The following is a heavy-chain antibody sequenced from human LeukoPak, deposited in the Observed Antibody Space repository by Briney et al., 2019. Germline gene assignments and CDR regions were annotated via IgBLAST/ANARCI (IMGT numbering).Heavy chain of an antibody. CDR2: IYYGGST. J-gene: IGHJ4*02. V-gene: IGHV4-59*01. Sequence: PSETLSLTCSVSGDSINSNYWSWMRQPPGKGLEWIGYIYYGGSTNYYPSLKSRVSMSVDTSKNQFSLNLSSVTAADTAVYHCARLLAGCPGGRCRAHFDYWGQGTLVTVSS. D-gene: IGHD2-15*01. CDR1: GDSINSNY. CDR3: ARLLAGCPGGRCRAHFDY.